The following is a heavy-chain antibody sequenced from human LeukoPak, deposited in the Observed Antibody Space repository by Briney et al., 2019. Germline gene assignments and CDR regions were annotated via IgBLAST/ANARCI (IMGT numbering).Heavy chain of an antibody. CDR2: IDLSDSYT. CDR3: ARQIWFGELLPYYYYGMDV. CDR1: GYSFTSYW. V-gene: IGHV5-10-1*01. D-gene: IGHD3-10*01. Sequence: GESLKISCKGSGYSFTSYWISWVRQMPGKGLGWMGRIDLSDSYTNYSPSFQGHVTISADKSISTAYLQWSSLKASDTAMYYCARQIWFGELLPYYYYGMDVWGKGTTVTVSS. J-gene: IGHJ6*04.